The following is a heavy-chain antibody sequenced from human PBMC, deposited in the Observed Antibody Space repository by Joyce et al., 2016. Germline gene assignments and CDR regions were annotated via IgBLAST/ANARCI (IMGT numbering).Heavy chain of an antibody. CDR1: GFTFSDFD. Sequence: QVHLVESGGAVVQPGRSLGLSCAASGFTFSDFDLHWVRQAPGKGLEWVACVYNDGNNKYYADSVKGRFTVSRDNSKNTMYLQMNSLNGEDTGVYYCARNGESGYWGQGTLVTVSS. D-gene: IGHD3-10*01. CDR2: VYNDGNNK. V-gene: IGHV3-30*12. CDR3: ARNGESGY. J-gene: IGHJ4*02.